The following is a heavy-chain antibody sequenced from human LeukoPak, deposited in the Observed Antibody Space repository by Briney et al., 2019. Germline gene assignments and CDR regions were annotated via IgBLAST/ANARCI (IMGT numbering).Heavy chain of an antibody. CDR3: ARDRSLRWFDP. J-gene: IGHJ5*02. Sequence: GRSLRPSCAASGFTFSNYGMHWVRQAPGKGLEWVAVTWNDGSEKYYADSVKGRFTISRDNSKNTLNLQMNSLRAEDTAVYYCARDRSLRWFDPWGQGTLVTVSS. CDR1: GFTFSNYG. V-gene: IGHV3-33*01. D-gene: IGHD3-16*02. CDR2: TWNDGSEK.